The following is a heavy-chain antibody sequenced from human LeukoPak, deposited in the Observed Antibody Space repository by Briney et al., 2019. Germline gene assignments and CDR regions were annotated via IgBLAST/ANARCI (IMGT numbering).Heavy chain of an antibody. V-gene: IGHV4-34*01. CDR3: ARGCRYYDFWSGYHYYFDY. Sequence: SETLSLTCAVYGGSFSGYYWSWIRQPPGKGLEWIGEISHSGSTNYNPSLRSRVTISVDTSKNQFSLKLSSVAAADTAVYYCARGCRYYDFWSGYHYYFDYWGQGTLVTVSS. J-gene: IGHJ4*02. D-gene: IGHD3-3*01. CDR2: ISHSGST. CDR1: GGSFSGYY.